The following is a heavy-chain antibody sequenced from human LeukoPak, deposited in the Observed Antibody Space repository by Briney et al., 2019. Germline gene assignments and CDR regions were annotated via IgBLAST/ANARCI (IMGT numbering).Heavy chain of an antibody. J-gene: IGHJ6*02. CDR1: GGSISSYY. D-gene: IGHD5-18*01. CDR2: IYYSGST. CDR3: ARLNPRAMGYYGMDV. V-gene: IGHV4-59*08. Sequence: SETLSLTCTVSGGSISSYYWSWIRQPPGKGLEWIGYIYYSGSTNYNPSLKSRVTISVDTSKNQFSLKLSSVTAADTAVYYCARLNPRAMGYYGMDVWGQGTTSPSP.